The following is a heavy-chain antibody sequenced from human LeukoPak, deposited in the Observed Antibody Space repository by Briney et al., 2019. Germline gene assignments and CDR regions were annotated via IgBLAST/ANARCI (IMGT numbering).Heavy chain of an antibody. CDR3: TPMVQGVIPSG. CDR2: ISSSSSYI. Sequence: PGGSLRLSCAASGFTFSSYSMNWVRQDLGKGLEWVSSISSSSSYIYYADSVKGRFTISRDNAKNSLYLQMNSLRAEDTAVYYCTPMVQGVIPSGWGQGTLVTVSS. J-gene: IGHJ4*02. D-gene: IGHD3-10*01. V-gene: IGHV3-21*01. CDR1: GFTFSSYS.